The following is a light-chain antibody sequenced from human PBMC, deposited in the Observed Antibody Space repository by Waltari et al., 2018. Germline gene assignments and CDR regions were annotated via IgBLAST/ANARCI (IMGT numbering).Light chain of an antibody. J-gene: IGKJ2*01. CDR1: QSILTN. CDR3: QQYNNGPYT. CDR2: AAS. Sequence: EIVLTQSPAILSVSPGDRVTLPCRANQSILTNLARYQQKPAQAPRLLMYAASNRATGLPDRFSGSGSGTYFTFTISSLHPEDFALDYCQQYNNGPYTFGQGTKLEIK. V-gene: IGKV3-15*01.